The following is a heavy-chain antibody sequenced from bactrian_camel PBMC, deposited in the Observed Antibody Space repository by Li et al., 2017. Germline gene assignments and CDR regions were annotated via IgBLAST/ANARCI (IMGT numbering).Heavy chain of an antibody. CDR3: AAAPTPLYGGSCRGVRDYDF. V-gene: IGHV3S31*01. J-gene: IGHJ4*01. CDR2: IYHDGEVS. D-gene: IGHD4*01. CDR1: GLTDSVNC. Sequence: DVQLVESGGGSVQAGGSLKLACVVSGLTDSVNCMGWFRQPPGQEREEIASIYHDGEVSYFPDSEKGRFTISQDNNKRTLYLQMTDLKPDDTGQYYCAAAPTPLYGGSCRGVRDYDFRGQGTQVTVS.